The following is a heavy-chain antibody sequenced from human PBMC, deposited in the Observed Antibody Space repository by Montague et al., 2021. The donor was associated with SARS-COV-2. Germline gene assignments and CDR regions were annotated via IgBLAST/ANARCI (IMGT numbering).Heavy chain of an antibody. D-gene: IGHD3-10*01. J-gene: IGHJ5*02. V-gene: IGHV3-66*04. CDR2: IYSSGST. CDR3: ARQILTMVRGVPRNWFDP. CDR1: GFTVSSNY. Sequence: SLRLSCAASGFTVSSNYMTWVRQAPGKGLEWVSLIYSSGSTFYADSVQGRFTISRDNSNNTLYLHMNSLRAEDTAVYYCARQILTMVRGVPRNWFDPWGQGTLVTVSP.